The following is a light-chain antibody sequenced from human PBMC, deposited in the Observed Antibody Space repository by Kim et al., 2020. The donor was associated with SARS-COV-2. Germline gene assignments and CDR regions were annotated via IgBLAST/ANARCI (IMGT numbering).Light chain of an antibody. CDR2: KAS. CDR3: QQYNTFPYT. V-gene: IGKV1-5*03. CDR1: QSISHW. Sequence: DIQMTQSPSTLSASAGDRVSITCRASQSISHWLAWYQQKPGKASNLLIYKASSLETGVPSRFSGSGSGTEFTLTISSLQPDDFATYYCQQYNTFPYTFGQGTKLEI. J-gene: IGKJ2*01.